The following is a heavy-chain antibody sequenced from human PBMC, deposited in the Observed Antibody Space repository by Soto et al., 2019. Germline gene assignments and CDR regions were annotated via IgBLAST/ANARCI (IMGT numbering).Heavy chain of an antibody. Sequence: GGSLRLSCAASGFTFDDYAMHWVRQAPGKGLEWVSGISWNSGSIGYADSVKGRFTISRDNAKNSLYLQMNSLRAEDTALYYCAKDILKSGRIAAAGTFYYYYYYMDVWGKGTTVTVSS. D-gene: IGHD6-13*01. J-gene: IGHJ6*03. CDR2: ISWNSGSI. CDR3: AKDILKSGRIAAAGTFYYYYYYMDV. V-gene: IGHV3-9*01. CDR1: GFTFDDYA.